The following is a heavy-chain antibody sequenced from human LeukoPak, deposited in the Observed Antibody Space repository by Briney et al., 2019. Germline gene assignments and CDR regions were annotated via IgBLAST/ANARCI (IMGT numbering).Heavy chain of an antibody. D-gene: IGHD2-15*01. CDR1: DGSISNYY. CDR3: ARSSGGDALFDY. V-gene: IGHV4-59*08. Sequence: SETLSLTCTVSDGSISNYYWSWIRQPPGKGLEWIGYVSYTGSTNYNPSLKSRITISVDTSKKQFSLNLRSVTAADTALYYCARSSGGDALFDYWGQGTLVTVSS. J-gene: IGHJ4*02. CDR2: VSYTGST.